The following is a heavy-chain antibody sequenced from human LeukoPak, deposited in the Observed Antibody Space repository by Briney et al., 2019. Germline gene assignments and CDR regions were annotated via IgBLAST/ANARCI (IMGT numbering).Heavy chain of an antibody. CDR3: TRDSTVRSWYFDL. J-gene: IGHJ2*01. CDR1: GASISSGHW. V-gene: IGHV4-4*02. CDR2: IYHSGST. Sequence: KPSETLSLTCAVSGASISSGHWWTWVRQPPGKGLEWIGEIYHSGSTDYNPSLKSRVTMSVDKPKNQFSLKMTSVTAADTAVYYCTRDSTVRSWYFDLWGRGTLVTVSS. D-gene: IGHD4-17*01.